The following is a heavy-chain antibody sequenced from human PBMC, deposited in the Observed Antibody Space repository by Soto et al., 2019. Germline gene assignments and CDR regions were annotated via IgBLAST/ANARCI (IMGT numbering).Heavy chain of an antibody. Sequence: QVQLVQAGAEVKKHGSSVKVSCKASGGTFRSYAISWVRQAPGQGLEWMGGIIPIFGTANYAHKFQGRVTITADESTSTAYMELCSLRSEDTAVYYCARERLGYCSGGSCYDIFDYWGQGSLFTVSS. CDR3: ARERLGYCSGGSCYDIFDY. D-gene: IGHD2-15*01. CDR2: IIPIFGTA. CDR1: GGTFRSYA. J-gene: IGHJ4*02. V-gene: IGHV1-69*01.